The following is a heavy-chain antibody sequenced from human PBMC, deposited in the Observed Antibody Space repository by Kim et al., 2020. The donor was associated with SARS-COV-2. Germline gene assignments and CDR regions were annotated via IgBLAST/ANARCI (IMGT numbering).Heavy chain of an antibody. CDR2: INHSGST. D-gene: IGHD6-13*01. V-gene: IGHV4-34*01. J-gene: IGHJ4*02. CDR3: ARGGKDSSSWYGRGIKFDY. CDR1: GGSFSGYY. Sequence: SETLSLTCAVYGGSFSGYYWSWIRQPPGKGLEWIGEINHSGSTNYNPSLKSRVTISVDTSKNQFSLKLSSVTAADTAVYYCARGGKDSSSWYGRGIKFDYWGQGTLVTVSS.